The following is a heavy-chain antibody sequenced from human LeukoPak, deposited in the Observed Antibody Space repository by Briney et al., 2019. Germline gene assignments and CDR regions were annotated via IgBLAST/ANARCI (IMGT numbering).Heavy chain of an antibody. D-gene: IGHD3-22*01. V-gene: IGHV4-34*01. CDR1: GGSFSGYY. CDR2: INHSGSI. J-gene: IGHJ4*02. CDR3: ARGDSSGYRY. Sequence: SETLSLTCAVYGGSFSGYYWSWIRQPPGKGLEWIGEINHSGSINYNPSLKSRVTISVDTSKNQFSLKLSSVTAADTAVYYCARGDSSGYRYWGQGTLVTVSS.